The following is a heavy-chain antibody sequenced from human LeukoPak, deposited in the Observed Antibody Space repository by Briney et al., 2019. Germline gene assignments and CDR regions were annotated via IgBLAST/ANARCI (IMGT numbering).Heavy chain of an antibody. CDR1: RFTFSSFA. J-gene: IGHJ4*02. CDR3: AKRLGPATGTGYFHY. Sequence: PGGALRLSCAASRFTFSSFAMSWVRQAPGKGLEGVSAINTGCGSTYYADSVKGRFTISRDNSKNTLYLKMNSLRAEDTAVYYCAKRLGPATGTGYFHYWGQGTLVAVSS. CDR2: INTGCGST. V-gene: IGHV3-23*01. D-gene: IGHD6-13*01.